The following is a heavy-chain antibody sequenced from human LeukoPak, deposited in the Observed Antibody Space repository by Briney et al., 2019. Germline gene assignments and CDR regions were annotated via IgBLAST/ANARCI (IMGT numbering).Heavy chain of an antibody. CDR2: ISGSGGST. CDR1: GFTFSNYA. Sequence: GGSLRLSCAASGFTFSNYAMSWVRQAPGKGLEWVSGISGSGGSTHYVDSVKGRFTISRDNSKNTLYLQMNSLRAEDTAVYYCAKGGLGMSYYYYMDVWGKGTTVTISS. CDR3: AKGGLGMSYYYYMDV. D-gene: IGHD7-27*01. V-gene: IGHV3-23*01. J-gene: IGHJ6*03.